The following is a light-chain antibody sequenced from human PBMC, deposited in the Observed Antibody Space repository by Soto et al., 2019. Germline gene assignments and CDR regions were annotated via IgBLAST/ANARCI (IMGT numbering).Light chain of an antibody. CDR2: DAS. CDR1: QDISNY. V-gene: IGKV1-33*01. J-gene: IGKJ2*01. Sequence: DIQMTQSPSSLSASVGDRVTITCQASQDISNYFNWYQQKPGKAPKLLIFDASKLETGVPSRFSGSGSGTDLSVTISSRQPEDIATYHCQQYGNLPYTFGQGTKLEIK. CDR3: QQYGNLPYT.